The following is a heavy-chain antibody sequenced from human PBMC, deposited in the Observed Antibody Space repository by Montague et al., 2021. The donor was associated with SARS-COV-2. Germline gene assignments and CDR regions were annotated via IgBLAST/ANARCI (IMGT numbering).Heavy chain of an antibody. Sequence: SETLSLTCTVSGGSISSYYWSWIRQPPGKGLEWIGYINYSGSTNYNPSLKSRVTISVDTSKNQFSLKLSSVTAADTAVYYCARHGRPNTSFGVDIIAGHLDYWGQGTLVTVSS. CDR2: INYSGST. V-gene: IGHV4-59*08. J-gene: IGHJ4*02. CDR1: GGSISSYY. D-gene: IGHD3-3*01. CDR3: ARHGRPNTSFGVDIIAGHLDY.